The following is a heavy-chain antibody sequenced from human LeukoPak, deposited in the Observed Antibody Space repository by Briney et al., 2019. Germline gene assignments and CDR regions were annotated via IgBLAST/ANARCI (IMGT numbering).Heavy chain of an antibody. CDR3: ARLLIAAAGTNWFDP. D-gene: IGHD6-13*01. V-gene: IGHV4-34*01. CDR2: IYYSGST. CDR1: SGSFGGYY. Sequence: SETLSLTCDVYSGSFGGYYWSWIRQPPGKGLEWIGSIYYSGSTYYNPSLKSRVTISVDTSKNQFSLKLSSVTAADTAVYYCARLLIAAAGTNWFDPWGQGTLVTVSS. J-gene: IGHJ5*02.